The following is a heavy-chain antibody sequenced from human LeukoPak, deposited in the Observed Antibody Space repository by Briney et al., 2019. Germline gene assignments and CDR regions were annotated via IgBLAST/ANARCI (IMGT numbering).Heavy chain of an antibody. CDR2: IYYSGST. J-gene: IGHJ5*02. D-gene: IGHD3-10*01. CDR3: ARHYYASGSYYNPNWFDP. CDR1: GGSISSGGYS. Sequence: SETLSLTCAVSGGSISSGGYSWSWIRQPPGKGLEWIGYIYYSGSTYYNPSLKSRVTISVDTSKNQFSLRLISLTAADTAVYYCARHYYASGSYYNPNWFDPWGQGTLVTVSS. V-gene: IGHV4-30-4*07.